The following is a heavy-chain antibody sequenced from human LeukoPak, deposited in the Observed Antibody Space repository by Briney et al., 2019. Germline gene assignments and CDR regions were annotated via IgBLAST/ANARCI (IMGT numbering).Heavy chain of an antibody. CDR2: VDDSGRA. CDR3: ARHGKMAANSYPLDW. V-gene: IGHV4-59*11. D-gene: IGHD2-15*01. CDR1: GVSISRHY. J-gene: IGHJ4*02. Sequence: SETLSLTCTVSGVSISRHYWSWFRQPPGMGLEWLAFVDDSGRAVFNPSLKSRGTISTHTSTNRFSLSLTSVTAADAAVYYCARHGKMAANSYPLDWWGQGTLVTVSS.